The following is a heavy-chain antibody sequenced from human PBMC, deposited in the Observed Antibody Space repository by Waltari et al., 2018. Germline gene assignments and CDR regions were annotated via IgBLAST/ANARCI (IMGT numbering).Heavy chain of an antibody. J-gene: IGHJ4*02. CDR3: ATVGEGTSGYYHY. D-gene: IGHD5-18*01. Sequence: EVQLIETGGGLIQPGGSLRLSCAASGITVRNSHMSWVRQAPGKGLEWVSDIFGDVRTSYAEAVRGRFTISTDTSKNTLYRQMSSLTVEDTATYDCATVGEGTSGYYHYWGQGTLVTVSS. CDR1: GITVRNSH. V-gene: IGHV3-53*02. CDR2: IFGDVRT.